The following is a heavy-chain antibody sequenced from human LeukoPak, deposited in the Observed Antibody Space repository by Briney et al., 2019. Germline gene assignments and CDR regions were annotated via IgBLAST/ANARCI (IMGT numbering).Heavy chain of an antibody. D-gene: IGHD1-26*01. Sequence: PSGTLSLTCAVSGGSISSSNWWSWVRQPPGKGLEWIGEIYHSGSTNYNPSLKSRVAMSIDTSKNQFSLKLSSVTAADTAVYYCARDHGGSHSDFWGQGTLVIVSS. V-gene: IGHV4-4*02. J-gene: IGHJ4*02. CDR3: ARDHGGSHSDF. CDR1: GGSISSSNW. CDR2: IYHSGST.